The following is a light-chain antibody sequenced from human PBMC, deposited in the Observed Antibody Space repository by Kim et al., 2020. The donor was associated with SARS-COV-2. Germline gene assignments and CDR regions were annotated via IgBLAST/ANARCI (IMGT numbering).Light chain of an antibody. CDR1: QSVSTN. Sequence: EIVMTQYPATLSVSPGERATLSCRASQSVSTNVGWYQQKSGQAPRLLIYGASTRAADIPARFSGSGSGTEFTLSIGTVQSEDFAVYYCQHYSSWPPRLTFGGGTKVDIK. J-gene: IGKJ4*02. V-gene: IGKV3D-15*01. CDR2: GAS. CDR3: QHYSSWPPRLT.